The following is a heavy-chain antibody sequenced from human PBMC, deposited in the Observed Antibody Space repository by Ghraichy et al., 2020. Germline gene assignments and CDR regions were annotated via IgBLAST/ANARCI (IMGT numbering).Heavy chain of an antibody. J-gene: IGHJ1*01. V-gene: IGHV1-69*13. CDR3: ARGLAAAAEYFQH. D-gene: IGHD6-13*01. CDR2: IIPIFGTA. Sequence: SVKVSCKASGGTFSSYAISWVRQAPGQGLEWMGGIIPIFGTANYAQKFQDRVTITADESTSTAYMELSSLRSEDTAVYYCARGLAAAAEYFQHWGQGTLVTVSS. CDR1: GGTFSSYA.